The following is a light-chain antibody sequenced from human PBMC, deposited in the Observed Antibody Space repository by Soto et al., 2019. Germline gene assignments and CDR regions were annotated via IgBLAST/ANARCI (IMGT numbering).Light chain of an antibody. CDR3: CSFVGVTNDV. Sequence: ALTQPASVSGSPGQSITISCSGNAVSYQLVSWYQQQPGKAPKLILYNVTRRPSGVSNRFSGFKSGTTASLKITGLQAEDEADYYCCSFVGVTNDVFGNGTKLTVL. J-gene: IGLJ1*01. V-gene: IGLV2-23*02. CDR2: NVT. CDR1: GNAVSYQL.